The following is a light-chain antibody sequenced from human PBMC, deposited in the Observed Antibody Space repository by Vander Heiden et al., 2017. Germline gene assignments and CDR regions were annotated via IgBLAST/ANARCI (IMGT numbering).Light chain of an antibody. V-gene: IGLV1-51*01. CDR2: DNN. J-gene: IGLJ2*01. Sequence: QSVFPQPPSVSAAPGPKVPISCSGSNSNIGSTYVSWYQQLPGTAPKLLIYDNNKRPSGIPDRFSGSKSGTSATLGITGVQTGDEADYYCGTWDTSLSVVVFGGGTKLTVL. CDR3: GTWDTSLSVVV. CDR1: NSNIGSTY.